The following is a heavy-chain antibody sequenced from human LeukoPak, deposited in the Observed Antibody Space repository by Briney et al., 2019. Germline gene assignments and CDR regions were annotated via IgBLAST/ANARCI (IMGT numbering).Heavy chain of an antibody. Sequence: ASVKVSCKASGYTFTSYYMHWVRQAPGQGLEWMGIINPSGGSTSYAQKFQGRVTMTRDTSTSTVYMELSSLRSEDTAVYYCATQQKAEYYDILTGYYTSTPFGYWGQGTLVTVSS. V-gene: IGHV1-46*01. D-gene: IGHD3-9*01. CDR1: GYTFTSYY. CDR3: ATQQKAEYYDILTGYYTSTPFGY. J-gene: IGHJ4*02. CDR2: INPSGGST.